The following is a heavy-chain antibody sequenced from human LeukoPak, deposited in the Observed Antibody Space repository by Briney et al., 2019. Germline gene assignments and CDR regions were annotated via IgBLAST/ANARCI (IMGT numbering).Heavy chain of an antibody. CDR1: GYTLTELS. Sequence: ASVKVSCKVSGYTLTELSMHWVRQTPEKGLEWMGGSDPEDGEAIYAEKFQDRVIMTEDTSTDTAYMELSSLKSADTAVYYCAAGSLYSLLDFWGQGTLVAVFS. J-gene: IGHJ4*02. D-gene: IGHD5-18*01. CDR3: AAGSLYSLLDF. V-gene: IGHV1-24*01. CDR2: SDPEDGEA.